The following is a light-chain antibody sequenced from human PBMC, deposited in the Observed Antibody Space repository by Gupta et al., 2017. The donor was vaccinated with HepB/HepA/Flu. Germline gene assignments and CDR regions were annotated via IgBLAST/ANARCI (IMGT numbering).Light chain of an antibody. CDR3: QQSDSNPRNT. Sequence: DIQMTQSPSSLSASVGDRVTITCRASQSISSYLNWYQQKPGKAPKLLIYAASSLQSGVPSRFSGSGSGTDFTLTISSRQPEDFATYYCQQSDSNPRNTFGQGTRLEIK. V-gene: IGKV1-39*01. CDR1: QSISSY. J-gene: IGKJ5*01. CDR2: AAS.